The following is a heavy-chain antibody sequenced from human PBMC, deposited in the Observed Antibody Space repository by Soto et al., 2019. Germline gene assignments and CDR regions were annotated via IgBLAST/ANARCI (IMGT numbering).Heavy chain of an antibody. CDR2: IYPGDSDT. D-gene: IGHD6-19*01. CDR3: ASSYSSGWYYFDY. CDR1: GYSFTSYW. J-gene: IGHJ4*02. Sequence: LGESLKISCKGSGYSFTSYWIGWVRQMPGKGLEWMGIIYPGDSDTRYSPSFQGQVTISADKSISTAYLQWSSLKASDTATYYCASSYSSGWYYFDYWGQGTLVTVSS. V-gene: IGHV5-51*01.